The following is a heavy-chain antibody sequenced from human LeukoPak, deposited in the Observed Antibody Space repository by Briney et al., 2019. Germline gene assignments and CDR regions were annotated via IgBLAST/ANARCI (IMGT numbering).Heavy chain of an antibody. CDR3: ARDLSGYSSSWYSGPATDY. D-gene: IGHD6-13*01. Sequence: KTSETLSLTCSVSGASISSGSNYWGWIRQPPGKTLEWIGSIHHSGSTYYNPSLKSRVAISVDTSKNQFSLKLSSVTAADTAVYYCARDLSGYSSSWYSGPATDYWGQGTLVTVSS. CDR1: GASISSGSNY. J-gene: IGHJ4*02. V-gene: IGHV4-39*07. CDR2: IHHSGST.